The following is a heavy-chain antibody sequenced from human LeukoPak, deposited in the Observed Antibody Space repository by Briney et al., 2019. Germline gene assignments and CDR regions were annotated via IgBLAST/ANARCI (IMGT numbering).Heavy chain of an antibody. D-gene: IGHD3-22*01. CDR1: GLTFSNYW. V-gene: IGHV3-7*03. Sequence: GGSLRLSCAASGLTFSNYWMDWVRQAPGKGLEWVANIKQDGSETYYVDSMKGRFTISRDNAKNSLFLQMNSLRAEDTAVYYCARDKGDYDTSGSLFIFGGQGTLVTVSS. J-gene: IGHJ4*02. CDR3: ARDKGDYDTSGSLFIF. CDR2: IKQDGSET.